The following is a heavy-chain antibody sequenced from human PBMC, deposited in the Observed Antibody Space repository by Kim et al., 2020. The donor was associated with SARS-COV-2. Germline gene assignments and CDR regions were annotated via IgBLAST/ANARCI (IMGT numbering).Heavy chain of an antibody. V-gene: IGHV1-8*01. CDR3: ARAAVGTNHFDY. J-gene: IGHJ4*02. CDR1: GYTFTSYD. D-gene: IGHD6-13*01. CDR2: MNPNSGNT. Sequence: ASVKVSCKASGYTFTSYDINWVRQATGQGLEWMGWMNPNSGNTGYAQKFQGRVTMTRNTSISTAYMELSSLRSEDTAEYYCARAAVGTNHFDYWGQGTLVTVSS.